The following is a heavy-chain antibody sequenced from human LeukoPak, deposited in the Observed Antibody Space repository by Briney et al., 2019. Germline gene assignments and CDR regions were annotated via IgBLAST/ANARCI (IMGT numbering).Heavy chain of an antibody. D-gene: IGHD6-6*01. CDR3: ARQEYSSSFFMYY. CDR2: IYYSGST. Sequence: SETLSLTCTVSGGSISSYYWSWIRQPPGKGLEWIGYIYYSGSTNYNPSLKSRVTISVDTSKNQFSLKLSSVTAADTAVYYCARQEYSSSFFMYYWGQGTLVTISS. J-gene: IGHJ4*02. V-gene: IGHV4-59*01. CDR1: GGSISSYY.